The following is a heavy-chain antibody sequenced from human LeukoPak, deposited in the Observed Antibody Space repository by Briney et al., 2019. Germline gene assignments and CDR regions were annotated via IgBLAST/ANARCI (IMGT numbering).Heavy chain of an antibody. J-gene: IGHJ4*02. V-gene: IGHV3-23*01. D-gene: IGHD3-22*01. Sequence: PGGSLRLSCAASGFTFNTFAMSWVRQVPGKGLEWVSSLDGRGYSAYYEDSVKGRFTISRDNSKNTLSLQMNSLRAEDTAVYYCVREPYSDSSGSFDSWGQGTLVTVSS. CDR1: GFTFNTFA. CDR3: VREPYSDSSGSFDS. CDR2: LDGRGYSA.